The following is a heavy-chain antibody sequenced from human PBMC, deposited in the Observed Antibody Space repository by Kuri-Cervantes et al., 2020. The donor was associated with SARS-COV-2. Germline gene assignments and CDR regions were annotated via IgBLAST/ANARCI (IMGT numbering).Heavy chain of an antibody. J-gene: IGHJ6*03. CDR2: INHRGDT. CDR3: ARGISGYFFFYYLDV. V-gene: IGHV4-34*01. Sequence: SETLSLTCALYYGTLTGYQWSWIRQPPGKGLEWIGGINHRGDTYYNPSLEGRVTISRDTSENKFSLRLSSVTAADTAVYYCARGISGYFFFYYLDVWGKGTTVTVSS. CDR1: YGTLTGYQ. D-gene: IGHD3-22*01.